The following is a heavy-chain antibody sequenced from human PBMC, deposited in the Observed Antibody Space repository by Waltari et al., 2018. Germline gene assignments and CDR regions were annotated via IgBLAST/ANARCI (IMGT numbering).Heavy chain of an antibody. CDR2: INPNSGGT. CDR1: GYTFTGYY. D-gene: IGHD3-10*01. CDR3: AREPHPGSGSYSFDY. Sequence: QVQLVQSGAEVKKPGASVKVSCKASGYTFTGYYMHWVRQAPGQGLEWMGWINPNSGGTNYAQKCQGRVTMTRDTSISTAYMELSRLRSDDTAVYYCAREPHPGSGSYSFDYWGQGTLVTVSS. V-gene: IGHV1-2*02. J-gene: IGHJ4*02.